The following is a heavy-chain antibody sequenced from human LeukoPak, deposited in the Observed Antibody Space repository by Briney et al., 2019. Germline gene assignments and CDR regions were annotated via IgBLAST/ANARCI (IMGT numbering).Heavy chain of an antibody. CDR1: GYTFTSYG. V-gene: IGHV1-18*01. J-gene: IGHJ6*03. CDR2: IRVYNGNT. CDR3: ARRVTGSSWSYYYYMDV. D-gene: IGHD6-13*01. Sequence: GASVKVSCKASGYTFTSYGINWVRQAPGQGLEWMGWIRVYNGNTNYAQKLQGRVTMTTDTSTSTAYMELRSLRSDDTAVYYCARRVTGSSWSYYYYMDVWGKETTVTVSS.